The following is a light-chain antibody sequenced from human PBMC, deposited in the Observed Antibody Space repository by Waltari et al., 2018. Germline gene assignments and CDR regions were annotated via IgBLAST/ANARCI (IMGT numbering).Light chain of an antibody. J-gene: IGLJ3*02. V-gene: IGLV1-47*01. CDR3: AAWDDSLSGRV. Sequence: QSVLTQPPSASATPGQRVTMSCSGSRSNIGHNYVYWYQQLPGTAPKLLIYRNNQRPSGVPDRFSGSKSGTSASLAISGLRSEDEADYYCAAWDDSLSGRVFGGGTKVTVL. CDR2: RNN. CDR1: RSNIGHNY.